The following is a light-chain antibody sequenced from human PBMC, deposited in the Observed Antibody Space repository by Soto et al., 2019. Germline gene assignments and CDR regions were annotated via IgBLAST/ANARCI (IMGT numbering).Light chain of an antibody. CDR1: QSVSSK. V-gene: IGKV3-15*01. Sequence: EIVMSQSPATLSVSPGEGATLSCRASQSVSSKLAWYQQKPGQAPRLLIYGASTRATGIPARFSGSGSGTEFTLTISSLEPEDFAVYYCQQRSNWPPTFGQGTKVDIK. J-gene: IGKJ1*01. CDR3: QQRSNWPPT. CDR2: GAS.